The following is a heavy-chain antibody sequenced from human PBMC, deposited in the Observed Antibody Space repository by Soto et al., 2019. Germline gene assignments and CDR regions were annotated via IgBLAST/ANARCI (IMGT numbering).Heavy chain of an antibody. CDR1: GYTFTSYA. CDR3: ARGTYDFWSGEVSYYYYGMDV. CDR2: INAGNGNT. J-gene: IGHJ6*02. Sequence: ASVKVSCKASGYTFTSYAMHWVRQAPGQRLEWMGWINAGNGNTKYSQKFQGRVTITRDTSASTAYMELSSLRSEDTAVYYCARGTYDFWSGEVSYYYYGMDVWGQGTTVTVSS. V-gene: IGHV1-3*01. D-gene: IGHD3-3*01.